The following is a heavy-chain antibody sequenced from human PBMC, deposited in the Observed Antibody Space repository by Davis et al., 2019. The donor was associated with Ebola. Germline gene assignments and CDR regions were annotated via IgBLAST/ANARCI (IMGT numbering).Heavy chain of an antibody. J-gene: IGHJ3*02. V-gene: IGHV1-8*01. D-gene: IGHD2-15*01. CDR2: MNPNSGNT. CDR3: ARGGVWWDAFDI. CDR1: GYTFTDYY. Sequence: AASVKVSCKASGYTFTDYYIQWVRQAPGQGLEWMGWMNPNSGNTGYAQKFQGRVTMTRNTSISTAYMELSSLRSEDTAVYYCARGGVWWDAFDIWGQGTMVTVS.